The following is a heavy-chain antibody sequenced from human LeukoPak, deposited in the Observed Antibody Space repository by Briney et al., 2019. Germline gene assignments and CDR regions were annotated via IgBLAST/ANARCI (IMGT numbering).Heavy chain of an antibody. V-gene: IGHV1-2*02. J-gene: IGHJ4*02. CDR2: INPNSGGT. CDR3: ARDLRGYSGYALTG. CDR1: GYTFTGYY. Sequence: ASVKVSCKASGYTFTGYYIHWVRQAPGQGLEWMGWINPNSGGTNYAQKFQGRVTMTRDTSISTAYMELSSLKSDDTAVYYYARDLRGYSGYALTGWGQGTLVTVSS. D-gene: IGHD5-12*01.